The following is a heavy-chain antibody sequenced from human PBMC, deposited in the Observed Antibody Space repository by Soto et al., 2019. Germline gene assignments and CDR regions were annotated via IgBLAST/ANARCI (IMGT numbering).Heavy chain of an antibody. CDR3: AREGCSSTSCYYRAYGLDV. V-gene: IGHV3-53*01. Sequence: PGGSIGLGSAASGLTVCSNYMGWVRQAPGKGLEWVSVIYSGGSTYYADSVKGRFTISRDNSKNTLYLQMNSLRAEDTAVYYCAREGCSSTSCYYRAYGLDVWGQGTTVTVSS. D-gene: IGHD2-2*01. CDR2: IYSGGST. CDR1: GLTVCSNY. J-gene: IGHJ6*02.